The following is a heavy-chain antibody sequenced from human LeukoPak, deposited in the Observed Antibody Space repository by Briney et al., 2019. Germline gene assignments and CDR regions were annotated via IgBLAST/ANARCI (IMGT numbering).Heavy chain of an antibody. CDR1: GFTFSSYA. D-gene: IGHD3-22*01. CDR3: ASCYDSSGYYYYYGMDV. Sequence: GGSLRLSCAASGFTFSSYAMHWVRQAPGKGLEWVAVISYDGSNKYYADSVKGRFTISRDNSKNTLYLQMNSLRAEDTAVYYCASCYDSSGYYYYYGMDVWGQGTTVTVSS. CDR2: ISYDGSNK. V-gene: IGHV3-30-3*01. J-gene: IGHJ6*02.